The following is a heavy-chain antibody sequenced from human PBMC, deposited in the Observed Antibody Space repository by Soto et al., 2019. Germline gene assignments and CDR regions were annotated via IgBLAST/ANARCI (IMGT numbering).Heavy chain of an antibody. CDR1: GGSFSGYY. V-gene: IGHV4-34*01. CDR3: ARSLTGYYDY. Sequence: PSETLSLTCAVYGGSFSGYYWSWIRQPPVKGLEWIGEINHSGSTNYNPSLKSRVTISVDTSKNQFSLKLSSVTAADTAVYYCARSLTGYYDYWGQGTLVTVSS. J-gene: IGHJ4*02. CDR2: INHSGST. D-gene: IGHD3-9*01.